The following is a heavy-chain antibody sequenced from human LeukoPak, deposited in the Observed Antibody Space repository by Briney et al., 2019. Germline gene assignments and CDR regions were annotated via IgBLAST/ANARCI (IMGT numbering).Heavy chain of an antibody. CDR1: DDSITSFY. V-gene: IGHV4-59*01. CDR2: IYFTGST. D-gene: IGHD1-1*01. Sequence: PSETLSLTCTVSDDSITSFYWSWIRQPPGKGLEWIGNIYFTGSTNYNPSLKSRVTISVDTSKNQFSLKLSSVTAADTAVYYCARDHDSDAFDIWGQGTMVTVSS. CDR3: ARDHDSDAFDI. J-gene: IGHJ3*02.